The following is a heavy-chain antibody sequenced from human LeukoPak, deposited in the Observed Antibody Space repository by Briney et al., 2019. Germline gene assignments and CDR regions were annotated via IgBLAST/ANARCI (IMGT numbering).Heavy chain of an antibody. J-gene: IGHJ4*02. CDR3: ARVGALITIFGVVSD. Sequence: SETLSLTCAVYGGSFSGYYWSWIRQPPGKGLEWIGYIYYSGSTYYNPSLKSRVTISVDTSKNQFSLKLSSVTAADTAVYYCARVGALITIFGVVSDWGQGTLVTVSS. CDR1: GGSFSGYY. CDR2: IYYSGST. V-gene: IGHV4-30-4*01. D-gene: IGHD3-3*01.